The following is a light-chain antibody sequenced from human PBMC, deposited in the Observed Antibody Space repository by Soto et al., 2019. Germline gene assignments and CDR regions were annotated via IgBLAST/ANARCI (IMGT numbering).Light chain of an antibody. J-gene: IGKJ2*01. V-gene: IGKV3-20*01. CDR2: CVS. Sequence: EIVLTQSPGTLSLSPGERATLSCMASQTLTTTYLAWYQQKPGQAPRLLIYCVSRRATGIPDRFSGSGSGTDFTLTISRLEPEDFAVYSCQQYADLPYTFGQGTTLEI. CDR1: QTLTTTY. CDR3: QQYADLPYT.